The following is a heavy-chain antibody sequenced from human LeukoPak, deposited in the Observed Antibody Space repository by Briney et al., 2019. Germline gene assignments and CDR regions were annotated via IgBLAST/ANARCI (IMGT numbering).Heavy chain of an antibody. J-gene: IGHJ4*02. CDR2: IKSKTGGGTT. V-gene: IGHV3-15*01. CDR1: GFIFSNAW. CDR3: TAAPIRLWNYDY. Sequence: GGSLRLFCAASGFIFSNAWMSWVRQATGKGLEWVGCIKSKTGGGTTDYAAAVKGRFTISRDDSKNTLYLQMNSLKTEDTAVYYCTAAPIRLWNYDYWGQGTLVTVSS. D-gene: IGHD4/OR15-4a*01.